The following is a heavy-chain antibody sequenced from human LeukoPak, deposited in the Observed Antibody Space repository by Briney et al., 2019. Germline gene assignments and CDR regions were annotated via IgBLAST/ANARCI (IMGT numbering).Heavy chain of an antibody. D-gene: IGHD2-15*01. J-gene: IGHJ4*02. Sequence: GASVKVSCKASGYTFTGYYMHWVRQAPGQGLEWMGWINPNSGGTNYAQKFQDRVTMTRDTSISTAYMELSRLRSDDTAVYYCARQFYCSGGSCYPSFDYWGQGTLVTVSS. V-gene: IGHV1-2*02. CDR2: INPNSGGT. CDR1: GYTFTGYY. CDR3: ARQFYCSGGSCYPSFDY.